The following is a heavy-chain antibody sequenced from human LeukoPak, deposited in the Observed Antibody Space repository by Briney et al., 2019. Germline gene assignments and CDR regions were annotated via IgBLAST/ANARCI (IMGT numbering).Heavy chain of an antibody. CDR2: IIPIFGTA. CDR3: ARDLRSSGWWGHAFDI. V-gene: IGHV1-69*13. J-gene: IGHJ3*02. D-gene: IGHD6-19*01. CDR1: GGTFSSYA. Sequence: GASVKVSCKASGGTFSSYAISWVRQAPGQGLEWMGGIIPIFGTANYAQKFQGRVTITADESTSTAYMELSSLRSEDTAVYYCARDLRSSGWWGHAFDIWGQGTMVTVSP.